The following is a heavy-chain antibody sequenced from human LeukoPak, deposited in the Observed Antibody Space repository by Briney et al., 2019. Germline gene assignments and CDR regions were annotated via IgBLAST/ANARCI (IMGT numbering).Heavy chain of an antibody. J-gene: IGHJ2*01. CDR1: GGSISSYY. CDR3: ARDQYTRFDFDL. CDR2: IYYSGST. D-gene: IGHD3-10*01. Sequence: SETLSLTCTVSGGSISSYYWSWIRQPPGKGLEWIGYIYYSGSTNYNPSLKSRVTISVDTSKNQFSLKLSSVTAADTAVYYCARDQYTRFDFDLWGRGTLVTVSS. V-gene: IGHV4-59*12.